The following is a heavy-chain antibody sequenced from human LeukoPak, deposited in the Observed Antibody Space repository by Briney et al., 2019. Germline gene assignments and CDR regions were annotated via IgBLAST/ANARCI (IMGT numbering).Heavy chain of an antibody. J-gene: IGHJ4*02. CDR3: AREGKYSYGPFDY. CDR2: IKQDGSEK. CDR1: EFTFRTYW. V-gene: IGHV3-7*01. D-gene: IGHD5-18*01. Sequence: PGGSLRLSCAASEFTFRTYWMSWVRQAPGKGLEWVANIKQDGSEKNYVDSVKGRFTISRDNSKNTLFLQMNSLRAEDTAVYYCAREGKYSYGPFDYWGQGTLVTVSS.